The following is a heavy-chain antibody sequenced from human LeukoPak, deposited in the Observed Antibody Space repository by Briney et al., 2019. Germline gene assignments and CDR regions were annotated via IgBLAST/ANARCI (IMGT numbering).Heavy chain of an antibody. Sequence: SETLSLTCSVSGVSFSDYYWTWIRQAPGKGLEWIGYIFYTGRTHYNPSLKSRVSISLDTSKNQFSLQLSSVTAADTAVYYCARVPDYGDYLNWFDPWGQGTLVTVAS. CDR2: IFYTGRT. V-gene: IGHV4-59*13. D-gene: IGHD4-17*01. J-gene: IGHJ5*02. CDR1: GVSFSDYY. CDR3: ARVPDYGDYLNWFDP.